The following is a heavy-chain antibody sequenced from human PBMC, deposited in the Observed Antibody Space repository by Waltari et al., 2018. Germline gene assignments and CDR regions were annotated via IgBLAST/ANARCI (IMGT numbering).Heavy chain of an antibody. Sequence: QVQLQESGPGLVKPSETLSLTCAVSGYSISSGYYCGWIRQPPGKGREGIGGIYHSGSTYANTALESRVTRPVATSKNQCSLKLCLVTAADTAVYYCARYCSGGICYNWFDPWGQGTLVTVSS. CDR3: ARYCSGGICYNWFDP. D-gene: IGHD2-15*01. J-gene: IGHJ5*02. CDR1: GYSISSGYY. V-gene: IGHV4-38-2*01. CDR2: IYHSGST.